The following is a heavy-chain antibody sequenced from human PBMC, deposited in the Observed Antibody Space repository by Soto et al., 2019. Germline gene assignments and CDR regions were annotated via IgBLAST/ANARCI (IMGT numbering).Heavy chain of an antibody. CDR3: VKYPVSGRSARAWFDF. V-gene: IGHV3-23*01. J-gene: IGHJ4*02. D-gene: IGHD3-10*01. Sequence: GGSLRLSCAVSGFTFINYAITWVRHAPGKGLEWVSLMSGNGGRIVYAESVKGRFTISRDNSKNTLYLQMNSLRLEDTALYYCVKYPVSGRSARAWFDFFGQAILVSVSS. CDR2: MSGNGGRI. CDR1: GFTFINYA.